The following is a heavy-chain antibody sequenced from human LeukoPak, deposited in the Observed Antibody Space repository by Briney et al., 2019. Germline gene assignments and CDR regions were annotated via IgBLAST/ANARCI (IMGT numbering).Heavy chain of an antibody. D-gene: IGHD3-10*01. CDR2: INHSGST. V-gene: IGHV4-34*01. Sequence: SSETLSLTCAVYGGSFSGYYWSWIRQPPGKGLEWIGEINHSGSTNYNPSLKSRVTISVDTSKNQFSPKLSSVTAADTAVYYCASVGEIDAFDIWGQGTMVTVSS. J-gene: IGHJ3*02. CDR3: ASVGEIDAFDI. CDR1: GGSFSGYY.